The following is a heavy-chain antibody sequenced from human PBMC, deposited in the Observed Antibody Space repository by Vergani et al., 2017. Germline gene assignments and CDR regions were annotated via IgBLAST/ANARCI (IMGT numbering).Heavy chain of an antibody. V-gene: IGHV4-39*01. CDR2: IYYSGST. Sequence: QLQLQESGPGLVKPSETLSLTCTVSGGSISSSSYYWGWIRQPPGKGLEWIGSIYYSGSTYYNPSLKSRVTISVDTSKNQFSLKLSSVTAADTAVYYCARVRRPAVSPTFDYWGQGTLVTVSS. J-gene: IGHJ4*02. CDR1: GGSISSSSYY. D-gene: IGHD2-21*01. CDR3: ARVRRPAVSPTFDY.